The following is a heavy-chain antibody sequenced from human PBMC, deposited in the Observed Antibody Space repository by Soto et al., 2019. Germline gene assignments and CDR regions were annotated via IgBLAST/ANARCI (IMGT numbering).Heavy chain of an antibody. CDR3: ARTCRSGGSCYHEY. D-gene: IGHD2-15*01. Sequence: QVQLVQSGAEVKKPGASVKVSCKASGYTFSSFGINWVRQAPGQGLEWVGWVSVYNDDTKYAQNFQGRVSLTTDTSTSTTYMEVGSPRSDDTAVYYCARTCRSGGSCYHEYWGEGTLVTVSS. CDR1: GYTFSSFG. J-gene: IGHJ4*02. V-gene: IGHV1-18*01. CDR2: VSVYNDDT.